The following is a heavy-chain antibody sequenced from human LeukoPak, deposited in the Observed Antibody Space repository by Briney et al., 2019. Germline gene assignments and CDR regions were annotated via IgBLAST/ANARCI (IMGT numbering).Heavy chain of an antibody. V-gene: IGHV3-30*04. D-gene: IGHD5-24*01. J-gene: IGHJ4*02. CDR3: ARGAWRWEMATTQFDY. CDR1: GFTFSSYA. Sequence: PGRSLRLSCAASGFTFSSYAMYWVRQAPGKGLEWVAVISYDGSNKYYADSVKGRFTISKDNSKNTLFLQMNSLRPEDTAVYYCARGAWRWEMATTQFDYWGQGTLVTVSS. CDR2: ISYDGSNK.